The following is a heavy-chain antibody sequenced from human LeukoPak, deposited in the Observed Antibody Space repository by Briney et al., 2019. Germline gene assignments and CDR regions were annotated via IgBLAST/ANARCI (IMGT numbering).Heavy chain of an antibody. D-gene: IGHD4-17*01. CDR3: ARTDYGDYGYYYYYMDV. CDR1: GYTFTSYG. CDR2: INPNSGGT. J-gene: IGHJ6*03. V-gene: IGHV1-2*02. Sequence: ASVKVSCKASGYTFTSYGMSWLRQAPGQGLEWMGWINPNSGGTNYAQKFQGRVTMTRDTSISTAYMELSRLRSDDTAVYYCARTDYGDYGYYYYYMDVWGKGTTVTVSS.